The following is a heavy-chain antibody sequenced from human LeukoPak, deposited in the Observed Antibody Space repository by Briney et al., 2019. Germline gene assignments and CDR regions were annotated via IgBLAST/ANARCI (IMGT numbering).Heavy chain of an antibody. CDR3: AKEGRPNSGGGFFDY. CDR1: GFTFSSYA. Sequence: PGGSLRLSCAASGFTFSSYAMDWVRQAPGKGLEWVSTVNESGGRTYYADSVKGRFTMSRDNSKNTLYLQMNSLRVEDTAIYYCAKEGRPNSGGGFFDYWGQGTRVTVSS. D-gene: IGHD1-26*01. J-gene: IGHJ4*02. V-gene: IGHV3-23*01. CDR2: VNESGGRT.